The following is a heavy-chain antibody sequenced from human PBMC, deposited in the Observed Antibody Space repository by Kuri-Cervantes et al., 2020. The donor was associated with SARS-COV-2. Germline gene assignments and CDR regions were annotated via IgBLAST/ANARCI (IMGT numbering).Heavy chain of an antibody. J-gene: IGHJ4*02. D-gene: IGHD2-21*01. CDR3: AKDRVGVQDF. CDR2: IPHDGKNK. V-gene: IGHV3-30*18. Sequence: GESLKISCAASGFTLSSYSMNWVRQAPGKGLEWVAVIPHDGKNKKCIASGKGRFTISRDNSQNTLYLHMKSLRSEDTAMYYCAKDRVGVQDFWGQGTLVTVSS. CDR1: GFTLSSYS.